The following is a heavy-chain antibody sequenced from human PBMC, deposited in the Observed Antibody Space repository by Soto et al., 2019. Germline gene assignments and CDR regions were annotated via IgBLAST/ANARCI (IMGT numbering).Heavy chain of an antibody. CDR2: ITGSGGST. J-gene: IGHJ4*02. CDR3: EIASVTRIRGEPPAH. D-gene: IGHD3-10*01. CDR1: GIIFSAFA. Sequence: PGGSLRLSCTASGIIFSAFAMSWVRQAPGKGLEWVSGITGSGGSTNYADSVKGRFTIFRDNSKDTLYLQMHSLGVDDTAIYYCEIASVTRIRGEPPAHWGQGTLVTVSS. V-gene: IGHV3-23*01.